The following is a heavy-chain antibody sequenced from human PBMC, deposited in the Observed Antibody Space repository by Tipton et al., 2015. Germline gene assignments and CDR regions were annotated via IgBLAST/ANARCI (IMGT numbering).Heavy chain of an antibody. CDR3: ARDRYYHSRGMDYWYFDL. D-gene: IGHD3-22*01. Sequence: TLSLTCTVSGDSISSSDYYGGWIRQPPGKGLEWIGSIYYSGSTYFNPSLQSRVTISVDTSKNQFSLKLSSVTAADTAVYYCARDRYYHSRGMDYWYFDLWGRGTLVTVSS. J-gene: IGHJ2*01. V-gene: IGHV4-39*07. CDR2: IYYSGST. CDR1: GDSISSSDYY.